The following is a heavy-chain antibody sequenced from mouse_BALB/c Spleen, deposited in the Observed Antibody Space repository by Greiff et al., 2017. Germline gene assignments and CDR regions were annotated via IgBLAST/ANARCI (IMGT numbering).Heavy chain of an antibody. Sequence: ESGPGLVKPSQSLSLTCSVTGYSITSGYYWNWIRQFPGNKLEWMGYISYDGSNNYNPSLKNRTSMTRDTSKNQFFLKLNSVTTEDTATYYCARDDNYYFDYWGQGTTLTVSS. CDR2: ISYDGSN. D-gene: IGHD1-3*01. CDR3: ARDDNYYFDY. V-gene: IGHV3-6*02. J-gene: IGHJ2*01. CDR1: GYSITSGYY.